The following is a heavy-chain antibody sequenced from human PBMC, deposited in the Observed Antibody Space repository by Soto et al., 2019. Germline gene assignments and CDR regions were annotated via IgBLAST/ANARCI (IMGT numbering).Heavy chain of an antibody. Sequence: PPDPLSLTCTVSGGSISSGDYYWSWIRQPPGKGLEWMGYIYYSGSTYYNPSLKSRVTISVDTSKNQFSLKLSSVSAADTAVYYCARGGYSSSWYKYYGMDVWGQGTTVTV. CDR2: IYYSGST. CDR3: ARGGYSSSWYKYYGMDV. CDR1: GGSISSGDYY. V-gene: IGHV4-30-4*02. J-gene: IGHJ6*02. D-gene: IGHD6-13*01.